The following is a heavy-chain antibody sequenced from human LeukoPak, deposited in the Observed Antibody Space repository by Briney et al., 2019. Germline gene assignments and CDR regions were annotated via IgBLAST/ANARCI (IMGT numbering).Heavy chain of an antibody. J-gene: IGHJ5*02. D-gene: IGHD2-8*01. CDR3: AKNGQSGFSFDP. CDR2: IYYSGST. V-gene: IGHV4-59*12. Sequence: SETLSLTCTVSGGSISSYYWSWIRQPPGKGLEWIGYIYYSGSTNYNPSLKSRVTISADTSKNQFSLKLSSVTAADTAVYYCAKNGQSGFSFDPWGQGTLVTVSS. CDR1: GGSISSYY.